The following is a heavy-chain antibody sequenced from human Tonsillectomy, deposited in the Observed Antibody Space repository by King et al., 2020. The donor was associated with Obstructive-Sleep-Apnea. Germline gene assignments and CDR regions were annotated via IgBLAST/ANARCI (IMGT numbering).Heavy chain of an antibody. CDR1: GFTFGDYA. Sequence: VQLVESGGGLVQPGRSLRLSCTASGFTFGDYAMSWFRQAPGKGLEWVGFIRSKAYGGTTEYAASVKGRFTISRDDSKSIAYLQMNSLKTEEPAVYYCTRWGLLRFADYWGQGTLVTVSS. J-gene: IGHJ4*02. V-gene: IGHV3-49*03. CDR2: IRSKAYGGTT. CDR3: TRWGLLRFADY. D-gene: IGHD3-3*01.